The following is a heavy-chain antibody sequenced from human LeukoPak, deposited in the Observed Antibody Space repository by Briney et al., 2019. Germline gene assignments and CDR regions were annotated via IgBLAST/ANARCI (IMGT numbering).Heavy chain of an antibody. CDR3: AKDKNSMDYYFDY. D-gene: IGHD2/OR15-2a*01. Sequence: HPGGSLRLSCAASGFTVSSNYMTWVRQAPGKGLEWVSLIYSGGTTYYADSVKGRFTISRDNSKNTLYLQMNSLRAEDTAVYYCAKDKNSMDYYFDYWGQGTLVTVSS. CDR1: GFTVSSNY. CDR2: IYSGGTT. V-gene: IGHV3-66*01. J-gene: IGHJ4*02.